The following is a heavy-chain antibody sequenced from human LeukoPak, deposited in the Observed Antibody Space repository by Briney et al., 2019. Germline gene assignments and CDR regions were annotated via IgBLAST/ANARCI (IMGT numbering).Heavy chain of an antibody. Sequence: GGSLRLSCAASGFTFSSYSTNWVRQAPGKGLEWVSSISSSSSYIYYADSVKGRFTISRDNAKNSLYLQMNSLRAEDTAVYYCARGHSYDFWSGYSDYWGQGTLVTVSS. V-gene: IGHV3-21*01. CDR3: ARGHSYDFWSGYSDY. D-gene: IGHD3-3*01. CDR2: ISSSSSYI. CDR1: GFTFSSYS. J-gene: IGHJ4*02.